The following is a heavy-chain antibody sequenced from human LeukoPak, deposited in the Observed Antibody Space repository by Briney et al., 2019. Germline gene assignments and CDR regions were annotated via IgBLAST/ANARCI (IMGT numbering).Heavy chain of an antibody. V-gene: IGHV1-69*04. CDR1: GGTFSSYA. J-gene: IGHJ6*02. Sequence: ASVKVSCKASGGTFSSYAISWVRQAPGQGLEWMGRIIPTLGIANYAQKFQGRVTITADKSTSTAYMELSSLRSEDTAVYYCARDWEGVGYYYGMDVWGQGTTVTVSS. CDR3: ARDWEGVGYYYGMDV. CDR2: IIPTLGIA. D-gene: IGHD1-26*01.